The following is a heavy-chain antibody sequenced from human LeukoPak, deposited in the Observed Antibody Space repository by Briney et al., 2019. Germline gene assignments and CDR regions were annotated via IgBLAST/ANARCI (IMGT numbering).Heavy chain of an antibody. CDR3: AKDFYDSSGSRYDY. CDR1: GLTFSLYT. CDR2: ISFSDGTT. Sequence: PGGSLRLSCEASGLTFSLYTMSWVRQAPGKGLEWISGISFSDGTTYYADSVKGRFTISRDNSRNTLYLQMNSLRAEDTAVYYCAKDFYDSSGSRYDYWGQGTLVTVSS. D-gene: IGHD3-22*01. V-gene: IGHV3-23*01. J-gene: IGHJ4*02.